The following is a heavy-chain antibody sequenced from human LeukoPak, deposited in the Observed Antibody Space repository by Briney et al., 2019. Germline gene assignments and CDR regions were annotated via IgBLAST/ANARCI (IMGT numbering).Heavy chain of an antibody. J-gene: IGHJ5*02. CDR1: GYTFTSYY. CDR3: ARDNSVEDTAWWFDP. D-gene: IGHD4-23*01. Sequence: ASVKVSCKASGYTFTSYYMHWVRQAPGKGLEWMGKINPSGGSTSYAQKFQGRVTMTRDMSTSTDYMELSSLRSEDTAVYYCARDNSVEDTAWWFDPWGQGTLVTVSS. CDR2: INPSGGST. V-gene: IGHV1-46*01.